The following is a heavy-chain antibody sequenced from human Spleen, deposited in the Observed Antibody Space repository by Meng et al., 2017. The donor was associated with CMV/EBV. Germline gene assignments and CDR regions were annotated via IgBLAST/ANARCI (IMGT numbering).Heavy chain of an antibody. D-gene: IGHD3-22*01. Sequence: GGSLRLSCAGSGFTFSYYWMHWVRQAPGKGPVWVSRINSDGSSTSYADSVKGRFTISRDNAKNTLFLQMNSLRAEDTAVYYCVKDRGGYYYDFDYWGQGTLVTVSS. CDR1: GFTFSYYW. V-gene: IGHV3-74*01. J-gene: IGHJ4*02. CDR2: INSDGSST. CDR3: VKDRGGYYYDFDY.